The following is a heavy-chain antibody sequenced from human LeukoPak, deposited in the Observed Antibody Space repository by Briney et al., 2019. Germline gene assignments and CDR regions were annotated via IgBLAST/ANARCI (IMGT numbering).Heavy chain of an antibody. J-gene: IGHJ5*02. Sequence: GGSLRLSCAASGFTFSSYAMSWVRQAPGKGLEWVSAISGSGGSTYYADSVKGRFTISRDNSKNTLYLQMNGLRAEDTAVYYCATSLDYYDSSGYYNNWFDPWGQGTLATVSS. CDR2: ISGSGGST. D-gene: IGHD3-22*01. CDR1: GFTFSSYA. V-gene: IGHV3-23*01. CDR3: ATSLDYYDSSGYYNNWFDP.